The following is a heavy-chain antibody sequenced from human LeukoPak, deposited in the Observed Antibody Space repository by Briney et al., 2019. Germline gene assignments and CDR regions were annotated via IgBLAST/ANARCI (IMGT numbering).Heavy chain of an antibody. D-gene: IGHD2-2*01. CDR3: ARRDGTRSSIVVVPAAMAPSDFYDAFDI. CDR2: IYYSGST. Sequence: PSETLSLTCTVSGGSISSYYWSWIRQPPGKGLEWIGYIYYSGSTNYNPSLKSRVTISVDTSKNQFSLKLSSVTAADTAVYYCARRDGTRSSIVVVPAAMAPSDFYDAFDIWGQGTMVTASS. V-gene: IGHV4-59*08. CDR1: GGSISSYY. J-gene: IGHJ3*02.